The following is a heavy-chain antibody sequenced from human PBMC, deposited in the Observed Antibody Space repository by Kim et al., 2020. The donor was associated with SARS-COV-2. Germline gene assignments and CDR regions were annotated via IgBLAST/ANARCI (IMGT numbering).Heavy chain of an antibody. D-gene: IGHD6-19*01. CDR3: ARGVEASSGWYEPCFDY. Sequence: FQGRVTITADESTSTAYMELSSLRSEDTAVYYCARGVEASSGWYEPCFDYWGQGTLVTVSS. J-gene: IGHJ4*02. V-gene: IGHV1-69*01.